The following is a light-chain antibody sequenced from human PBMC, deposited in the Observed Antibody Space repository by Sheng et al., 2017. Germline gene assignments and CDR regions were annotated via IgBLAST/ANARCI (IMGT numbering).Light chain of an antibody. CDR3: QHYDKWPLP. Sequence: ELVMTQSPATLSVSPGERATLSCRASQSLNNNLAWYQQKPGQAPRLLIYGASTRATGIPARFSGSASGTEFTLTISSLQSEDFAVYYCQHYDKWPLPFGGGTKVEIK. J-gene: IGKJ4*01. CDR1: QSLNNN. V-gene: IGKV3-15*01. CDR2: GAS.